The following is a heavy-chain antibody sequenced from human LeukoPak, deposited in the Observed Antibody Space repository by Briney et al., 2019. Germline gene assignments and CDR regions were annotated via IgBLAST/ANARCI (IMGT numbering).Heavy chain of an antibody. Sequence: SQSLSLTCAISGESVSSNSAAWDWIRQSPSRGLEWLGRAYYGSKSYNDYAVSVKRRITINPDTSKNQFSLQLNSVTPEDTAVYYCARGWELLSGTLDYWGQGTLVTVSS. CDR2: AYYGSKSYN. CDR3: ARGWELLSGTLDY. CDR1: GESVSSNSAA. V-gene: IGHV6-1*01. D-gene: IGHD1-26*01. J-gene: IGHJ4*02.